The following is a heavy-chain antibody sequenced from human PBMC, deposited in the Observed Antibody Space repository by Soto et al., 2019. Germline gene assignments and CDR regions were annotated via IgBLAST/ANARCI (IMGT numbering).Heavy chain of an antibody. CDR1: GFTFSSYA. Sequence: GGSLRLSCAASGFTFSSYAMHWVRQAPGKGLEWVAVISYDGSNKYYADSVKGRFTISRDNSKNTLYLQMDSLRVDDTAVYYCARSSGDYIQSRVLDYWGRGTLVTVYS. D-gene: IGHD3-10*01. CDR3: ARSSGDYIQSRVLDY. CDR2: ISYDGSNK. J-gene: IGHJ4*01. V-gene: IGHV3-30*14.